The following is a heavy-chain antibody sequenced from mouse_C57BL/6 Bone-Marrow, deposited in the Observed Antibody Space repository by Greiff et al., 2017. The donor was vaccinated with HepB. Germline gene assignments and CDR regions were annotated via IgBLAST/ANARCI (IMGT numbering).Heavy chain of an antibody. CDR1: GYTFTSYW. Sequence: VQLQQPGAELVRPGTSVKLSCKASGYTFTSYWMHWVKQRPGQGLEWIGVIDPSDSYTNYNQKFKGKATLTVDTSSSTAYMQLSSLTSEDSAVYYCAREGYYGRGDYFDYWGQGTTLTVSS. D-gene: IGHD1-1*01. J-gene: IGHJ2*01. V-gene: IGHV1-59*01. CDR2: IDPSDSYT. CDR3: AREGYYGRGDYFDY.